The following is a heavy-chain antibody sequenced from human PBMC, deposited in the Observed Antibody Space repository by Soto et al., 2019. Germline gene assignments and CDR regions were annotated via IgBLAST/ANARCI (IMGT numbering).Heavy chain of an antibody. CDR1: GFTFSRYA. V-gene: IGHV3-23*01. Sequence: GGSLLLYSAASGFTFSRYAVSCVRQAPGKGLEWVSAISGSGGSTYYAESVKGRFTISRDNSKNTLYLQMNSLRAEDTAVYYCAKSTGYSKSFDYWGQGTLVTVSS. D-gene: IGHD6-13*01. CDR3: AKSTGYSKSFDY. J-gene: IGHJ4*02. CDR2: ISGSGGST.